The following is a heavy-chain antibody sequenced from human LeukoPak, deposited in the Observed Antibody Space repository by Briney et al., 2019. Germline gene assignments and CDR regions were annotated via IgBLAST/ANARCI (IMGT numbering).Heavy chain of an antibody. J-gene: IGHJ4*02. V-gene: IGHV3-30*18. Sequence: PGGSLRLSCAASGFTFSSYGMHWARQAPGKGLEWVAVISYDGSNKYYADSVKGRFTISRDNSKNTLYLQMNSLRAEDTAVYYCAKAADYDSSGYYYGDDFDYWGQGTLVTVSS. CDR1: GFTFSSYG. CDR3: AKAADYDSSGYYYGDDFDY. D-gene: IGHD3-22*01. CDR2: ISYDGSNK.